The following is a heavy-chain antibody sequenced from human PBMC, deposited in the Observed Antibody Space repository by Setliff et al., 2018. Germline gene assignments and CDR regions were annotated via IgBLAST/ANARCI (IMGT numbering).Heavy chain of an antibody. V-gene: IGHV5-51*01. CDR3: ARHRGRAAAGTCFDI. CDR1: GYSFTNYW. J-gene: IGHJ4*02. Sequence: GESLKISCKGSGYSFTNYWIGWVRQMPGKGLEWMGIIYPLDSDTRYSPSFQGQATISADKSVSTAYLQWSSLKASDTAIYYCARHRGRAAAGTCFDIWGQGTLVTVS. D-gene: IGHD6-13*01. CDR2: IYPLDSDT.